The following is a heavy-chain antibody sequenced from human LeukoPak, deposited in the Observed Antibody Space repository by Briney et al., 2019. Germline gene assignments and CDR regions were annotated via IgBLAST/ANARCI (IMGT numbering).Heavy chain of an antibody. CDR1: GFTFSSYA. CDR2: ISGSGDST. V-gene: IGHV3-23*01. CDR3: FREGGD. J-gene: IGHJ4*02. D-gene: IGHD3-10*01. Sequence: GGSLRLSCAASGFTFSSYAMSWVRQAPGKGLEWVSAISGSGDSTYYGDSVKGRFTISRDNAKNTLYLQMNSLRVEDTAIYYCFREGGDWGQGTLVTVSS.